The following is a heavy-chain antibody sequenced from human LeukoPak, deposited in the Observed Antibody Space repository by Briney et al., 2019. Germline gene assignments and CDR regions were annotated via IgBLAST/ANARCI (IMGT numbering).Heavy chain of an antibody. CDR3: ARWYDSSGSHYYYGMDV. CDR1: GYTFTSYA. CDR2: MNPNSGNT. J-gene: IGHJ6*02. V-gene: IGHV1-8*02. Sequence: ASVKVSCTASGYTFTSYAMHWVRQATGQGLEWMGWMNPNSGNTGYAQKFQGRVTMTRNTSISTAYMELSSLRSEDTAVYYCARWYDSSGSHYYYGMDVWGQGTTVTVSS. D-gene: IGHD3-22*01.